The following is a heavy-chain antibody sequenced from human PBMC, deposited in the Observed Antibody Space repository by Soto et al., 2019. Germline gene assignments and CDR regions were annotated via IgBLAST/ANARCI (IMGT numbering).Heavy chain of an antibody. D-gene: IGHD3-9*01. CDR1: GGSFSGYY. V-gene: IGHV4-34*01. CDR3: ARRHPDLLTKTWFDP. Sequence: PSETLSLTCAVYGGSFSGYYWSWIRQPPGKGLEWIGEINHSGSTNYNPSLKSRVTISVDTSKNQFSLKLSSVTAADTAVYYCARRHPDLLTKTWFDPWGQGTLVTVSS. CDR2: INHSGST. J-gene: IGHJ5*02.